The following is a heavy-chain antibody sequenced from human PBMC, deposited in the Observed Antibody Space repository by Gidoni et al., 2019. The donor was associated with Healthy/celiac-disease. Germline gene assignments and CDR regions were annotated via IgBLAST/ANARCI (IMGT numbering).Heavy chain of an antibody. CDR3: ARVSKGRRIDVTLRNWFDP. Sequence: QVQLVQSAAEVKKPRASVKASCKSYGSTFTSYSRHWVRKAPGQGLEWMGIIHTSGGSTSYAQKFQGRVTMTRDTSTSTVYMELSSLRSEDTAVYYCARVSKGRRIDVTLRNWFDPWGQGTLVTVSS. J-gene: IGHJ5*02. D-gene: IGHD2-21*02. CDR2: IHTSGGST. V-gene: IGHV1-46*01. CDR1: GSTFTSYS.